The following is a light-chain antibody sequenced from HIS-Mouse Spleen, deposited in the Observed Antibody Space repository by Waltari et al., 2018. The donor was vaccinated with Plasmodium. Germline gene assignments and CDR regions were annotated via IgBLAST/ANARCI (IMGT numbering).Light chain of an antibody. V-gene: IGKV3-15*01. CDR2: GAS. J-gene: IGKJ1*01. CDR1: QSVSSK. CDR3: QQYNNWT. Sequence: EIVMTQSPATLSVSPGERATLSCRASQSVSSKLAWYQQKPGQAPRLLIYGASTMATGIPARFSGSGSGTEFTLTISSMQSEDFAVYYCQQYNNWTFGQGTKVEIK.